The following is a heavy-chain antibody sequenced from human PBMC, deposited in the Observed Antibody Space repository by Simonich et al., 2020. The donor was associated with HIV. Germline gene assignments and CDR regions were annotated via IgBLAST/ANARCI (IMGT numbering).Heavy chain of an antibody. Sequence: QLLESGGGLVQPGGSLRLSCAASGFTISSNAMSWVRQAPGKGLGGVSGISWNSGSIGYADSVKGRFTISRDNAKNSLYLQMNSLRAEDTALYYCAKDRAAAGSNYFDYWGQGTLVTVSS. CDR3: AKDRAAAGSNYFDY. CDR2: ISWNSGSI. CDR1: GFTISSNA. J-gene: IGHJ4*02. V-gene: IGHV3-9*01. D-gene: IGHD6-13*01.